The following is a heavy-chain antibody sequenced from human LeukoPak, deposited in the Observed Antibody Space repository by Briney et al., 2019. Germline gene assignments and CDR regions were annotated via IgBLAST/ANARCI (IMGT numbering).Heavy chain of an antibody. CDR1: GFTFSSYS. CDR2: ISSSSSYI. D-gene: IGHD3-22*01. Sequence: GGSLRLSCAASGFTFSSYSMNWVRQAPGKGLEWVSSISSSSSYIHYADSVKGRFPISRDNAKNSLYLQMNSLRAEDTAVYYCARDSESSGQYWGQGTLVAVSS. CDR3: ARDSESSGQY. J-gene: IGHJ4*02. V-gene: IGHV3-21*01.